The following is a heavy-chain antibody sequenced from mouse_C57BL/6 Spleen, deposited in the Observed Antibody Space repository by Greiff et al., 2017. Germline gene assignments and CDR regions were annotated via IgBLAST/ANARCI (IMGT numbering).Heavy chain of an antibody. CDR3: ARSRVYGSSPYYAMDY. D-gene: IGHD1-1*01. J-gene: IGHJ4*01. CDR2: IDPNSGGT. Sequence: QVQLQQPGAELVKPGASVKLSCKASGYTFTSYWMHWVKKRPGRGLEWIGRIDPNSGGTKYNEKFKSKATLTVDKPSSTAYRQLSSLTSEDSAVYYCARSRVYGSSPYYAMDYWGQGTSVTVSS. CDR1: GYTFTSYW. V-gene: IGHV1-72*01.